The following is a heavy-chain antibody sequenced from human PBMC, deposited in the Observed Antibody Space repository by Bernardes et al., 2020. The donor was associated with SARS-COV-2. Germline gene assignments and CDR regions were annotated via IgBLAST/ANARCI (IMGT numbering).Heavy chain of an antibody. CDR3: ARGKPYYYDNSRGAFFDP. V-gene: IGHV4-30-4*01. Sequence: SETLSLTCTASGGSISSGDYYWSWIRQPPGKGLEWIGYIHYSGTTYYNSSLNSRLTISVDTSKNLFSLNLSSVTAEDTAMYYCARGKPYYYDNSRGAFFDPWGQGTLVTVSS. J-gene: IGHJ5*02. CDR2: IHYSGTT. CDR1: GGSISSGDYY. D-gene: IGHD3-22*01.